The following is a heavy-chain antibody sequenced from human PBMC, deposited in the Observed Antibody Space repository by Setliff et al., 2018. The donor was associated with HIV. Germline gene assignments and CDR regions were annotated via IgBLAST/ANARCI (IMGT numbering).Heavy chain of an antibody. J-gene: IGHJ3*01. CDR2: INPGGGNT. V-gene: IGHV1-46*01. Sequence: GASVKVSCKAPGFTLTRYFIHWARQVAGQRPEWVGLINPGGGNTRYAQRFQGRVSMTRDTSTSTVYMELSSLRSEDTAVYYCARGQASNDYGVSFWGQGTMVTVSS. D-gene: IGHD4-17*01. CDR1: GFTLTRYF. CDR3: ARGQASNDYGVSF.